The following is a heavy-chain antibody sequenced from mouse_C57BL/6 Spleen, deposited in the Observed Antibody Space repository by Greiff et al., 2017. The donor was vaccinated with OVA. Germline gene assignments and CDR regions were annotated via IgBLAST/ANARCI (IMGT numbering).Heavy chain of an antibody. V-gene: IGHV1-80*01. CDR1: GYAFSSYW. D-gene: IGHD2-3*01. CDR3: ARGIYDGYLAWFAY. CDR2: IYPGDGDT. Sequence: VKLQESGAELVKPGASVKISCKASGYAFSSYWMNWVKQRPGKGLEWIGQIYPGDGDTNYNGKFKGKATLTADKSSSTAYMQLSSLTSEDSAVYFCARGIYDGYLAWFAYWGQGTLVTVSA. J-gene: IGHJ3*01.